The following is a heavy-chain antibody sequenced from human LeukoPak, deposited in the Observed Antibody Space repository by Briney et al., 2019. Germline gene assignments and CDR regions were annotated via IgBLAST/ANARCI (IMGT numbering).Heavy chain of an antibody. V-gene: IGHV4-39*07. D-gene: IGHD3-10*01. CDR2: IYYSGST. CDR1: GGSISSSSYY. Sequence: SETLSLTCTVSGGSISSSSYYWGWIRQPPGKGLEWIGSIYYSGSTYYNPSLKSRVTISVDTSKNQFSLKLSSVTAADTAVYYCARSSYGSSGSYEYFQYWGQGTLVTVSS. CDR3: ARSSYGSSGSYEYFQY. J-gene: IGHJ1*01.